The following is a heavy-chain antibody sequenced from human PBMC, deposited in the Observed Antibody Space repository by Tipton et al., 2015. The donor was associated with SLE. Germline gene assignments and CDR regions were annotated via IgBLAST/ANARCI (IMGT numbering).Heavy chain of an antibody. CDR3: AKASGAYDMDV. J-gene: IGHJ6*02. CDR2: ISGSGGST. Sequence: SLRLSCAASGFTFSSYAMSWVRQAPGKGLEWVSAISGSGGSTYYADSVRGRFTVSRDNSKRTLYLQMNSLRAEDTALYHCAKASGAYDMDVWGQGTTVTVPS. D-gene: IGHD6-25*01. V-gene: IGHV3-23*01. CDR1: GFTFSSYA.